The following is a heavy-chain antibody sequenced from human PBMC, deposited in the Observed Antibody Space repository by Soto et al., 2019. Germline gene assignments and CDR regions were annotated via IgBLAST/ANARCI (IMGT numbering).Heavy chain of an antibody. J-gene: IGHJ3*02. CDR1: GFTFSSYA. Sequence: GGSLRLSCAASGFTFSSYAMHWVRQAPGKGLEWVAVISYDGSNKYYADSVKGRFTISRDNSKNTLYLQMNSLRAEDTAVYYCARAAPGGSGYYSDDAFDIWGQGTMVTVSS. D-gene: IGHD3-22*01. CDR3: ARAAPGGSGYYSDDAFDI. CDR2: ISYDGSNK. V-gene: IGHV3-30-3*01.